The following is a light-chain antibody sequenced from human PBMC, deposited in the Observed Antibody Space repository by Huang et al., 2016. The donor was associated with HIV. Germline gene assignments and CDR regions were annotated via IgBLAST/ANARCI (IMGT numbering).Light chain of an antibody. CDR2: NAS. J-gene: IGKJ4*01. CDR1: EGIKKD. Sequence: AIQMTQSPSSLSASVGDRVTITCRASEGIKKDLGWYQQKPGKAPKLLIYNASKLQGGVTSRFSGGGSDTDFTLTISSLQPEDFATYYCLQDYSYPLTFGGGTKVEFK. CDR3: LQDYSYPLT. V-gene: IGKV1-6*01.